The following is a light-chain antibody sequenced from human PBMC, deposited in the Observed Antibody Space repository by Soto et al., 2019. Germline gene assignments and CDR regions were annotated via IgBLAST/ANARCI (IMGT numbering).Light chain of an antibody. CDR3: AAWDDSLNGYV. V-gene: IGLV1-44*01. J-gene: IGLJ1*01. CDR1: SSNIGSNI. CDR2: TND. Sequence: VLRQPPSASETPGQRVTISCSGSSSNIGSNIVNWYQHVPGSAPKILIYTNDQRPSGVPDRFSGAKSGTSASLAISGLQSDDEADYYCAAWDDSLNGYVFGTGTKGTVL.